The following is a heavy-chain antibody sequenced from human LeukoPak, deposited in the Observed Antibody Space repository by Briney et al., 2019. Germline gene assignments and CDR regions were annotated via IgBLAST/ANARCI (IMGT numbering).Heavy chain of an antibody. D-gene: IGHD2-2*01. CDR3: ARDPCSSTSCRRYYYYYYMDV. CDR2: ISSSSSTI. J-gene: IGHJ6*03. V-gene: IGHV3-48*04. CDR1: GFTFSSYS. Sequence: GSLRLSCAASGFTFSSYSMNWVRQAPGKGLEWVSYISSSSSTIYYADSVKGRFTISRDNANNSLYLQMNSLRAEDTAVYYCARDPCSSTSCRRYYYYYYMDVWGKGTTVTVSS.